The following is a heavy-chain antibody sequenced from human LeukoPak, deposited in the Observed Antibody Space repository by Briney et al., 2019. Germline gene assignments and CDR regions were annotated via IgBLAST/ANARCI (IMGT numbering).Heavy chain of an antibody. D-gene: IGHD1-1*01. CDR2: INHSGST. V-gene: IGHV4-34*01. CDR3: ARGTGTPVYYQYGLDV. J-gene: IGHJ6*02. CDR1: GGSFSGNY. Sequence: KPSETLSLTCAVYGGSFSGNYWSWIRQPPGKGLEWIGEINHSGSTNYNPSLKSRVTISVDTSKNQFSLKMSSVTAADTAVYYCARGTGTPVYYQYGLDVWGQGNTVPVSS.